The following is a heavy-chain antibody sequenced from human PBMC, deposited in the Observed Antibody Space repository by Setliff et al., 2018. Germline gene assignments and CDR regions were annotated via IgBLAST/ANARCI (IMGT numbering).Heavy chain of an antibody. V-gene: IGHV3-73*01. D-gene: IGHD3-3*01. CDR2: IRSKANSYAT. CDR1: GFTLSGSA. J-gene: IGHJ6*03. Sequence: PGGSLRLSCAASGFTLSGSAVHWVRRASGKGLEWVGRIRSKANSYATVYAASVKGRFTISRDDSKNTAYLQMNSLKTEDTAVYYCTRTSGLQFFNYYMDVWGKGTTVTVSS. CDR3: TRTSGLQFFNYYMDV.